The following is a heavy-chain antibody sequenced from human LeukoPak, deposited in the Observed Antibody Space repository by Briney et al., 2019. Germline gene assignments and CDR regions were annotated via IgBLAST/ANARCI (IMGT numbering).Heavy chain of an antibody. V-gene: IGHV3-48*04. D-gene: IGHD1-26*01. CDR2: ITTSGTST. J-gene: IGHJ4*02. CDR3: VVHSATSCY. Sequence: GGSLRLSCAAPGFTFSSYSMNWVRQAPGKGLEWISYITTSGTSTYYADSVKGRFTISRDNGKTALSLQMNSLRAEDTAVYYCVVHSATSCYWGQGTLVTVSS. CDR1: GFTFSSYS.